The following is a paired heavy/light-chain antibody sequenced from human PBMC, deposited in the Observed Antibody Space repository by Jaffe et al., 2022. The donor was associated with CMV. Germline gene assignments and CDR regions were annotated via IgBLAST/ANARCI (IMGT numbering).Heavy chain of an antibody. CDR2: VNPNSGGT. Sequence: QVQLVQSGAEVRKPGASVKVSCKASGYTFSDYYIHWVRQAPGQGLEWMGWVNPNSGGTNYAQKFQGRVTVTRDTSISTAYMELSRLEFDDTAVYYCARDELLGGHLLSPFAFDTWGQGTLVTVSS. CDR3: ARDELLGGHLLSPFAFDT. V-gene: IGHV1-2*02. D-gene: IGHD1-26*01. J-gene: IGHJ3*02. CDR1: GYTFSDYY.
Light chain of an antibody. CDR1: SSNIGNYY. Sequence: QSVLTQPPSVSAAPGQKVAISCSGSSSNIGNYYISWYQQLPGTAPQLLIYENNKRPSGIPDRFSGSKSGTSATLGITGLQTGDEADYYCGTWDNSLSAVVFGGGTKLTVL. J-gene: IGLJ2*01. V-gene: IGLV1-51*02. CDR2: ENN. CDR3: GTWDNSLSAVV.